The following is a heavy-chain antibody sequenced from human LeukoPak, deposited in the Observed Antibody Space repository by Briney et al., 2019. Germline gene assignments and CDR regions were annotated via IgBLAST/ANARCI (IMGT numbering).Heavy chain of an antibody. CDR1: GGTFSSYA. CDR2: IIPIFGTA. Sequence: GASVKVSCKASGGTFSSYAISWLRQAPGQGLEWMGGIIPIFGTANYAQKFQGRVTITADESTSTAYMELSSLRSEDTAVYYCATPLLSGYSNNVYYFDYWGQGTLVTVSS. V-gene: IGHV1-69*01. CDR3: ATPLLSGYSNNVYYFDY. D-gene: IGHD4-11*01. J-gene: IGHJ4*02.